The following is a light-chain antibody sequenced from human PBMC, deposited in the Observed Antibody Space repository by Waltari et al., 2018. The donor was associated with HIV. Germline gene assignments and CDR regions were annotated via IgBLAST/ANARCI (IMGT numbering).Light chain of an antibody. Sequence: QSALSQPASVSASPGQSLVIPCSGCARDTARYIYAAWYQQHPDRAPTLILFDVNNRPSGISDRFSGSKSGTTASLTISTVRTDDEADYYCASYTVNSTGVFGTGTKLSVL. V-gene: IGLV2-14*03. CDR2: DVN. CDR1: ARDTARYIY. J-gene: IGLJ1*01. CDR3: ASYTVNSTGV.